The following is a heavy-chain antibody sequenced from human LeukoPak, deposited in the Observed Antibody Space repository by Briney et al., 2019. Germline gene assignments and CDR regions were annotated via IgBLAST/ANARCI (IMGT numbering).Heavy chain of an antibody. D-gene: IGHD4-17*01. CDR2: ISSNGGST. CDR1: GFTFSSYA. CDR3: ARGMTTVFWFDP. J-gene: IGHJ5*02. V-gene: IGHV3-64*01. Sequence: GGSLRLSCAASGFTFSSYAMHWVRQAPGKGLEYVSAISSNGGSTYYANSVKGRFTISRDNSKNTLYLQMGSLRAEDMAVYYCARGMTTVFWFDPWGRGTLVTVSS.